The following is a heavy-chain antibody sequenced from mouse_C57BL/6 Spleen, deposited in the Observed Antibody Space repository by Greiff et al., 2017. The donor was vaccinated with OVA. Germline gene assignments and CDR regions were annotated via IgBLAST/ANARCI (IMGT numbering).Heavy chain of an antibody. Sequence: EVKVVESGGGLVQPGGSLKLSCAASGFTFSDYYMYWVRQTPEKRLEWVAYISNGGGSTYYPDTVKGRFTLSRDNAKNTLYLQMSRLKSEDTAVYYCARRDNYGAMDYWGKGTSVTVSS. CDR1: GFTFSDYY. CDR3: ARRDNYGAMDY. D-gene: IGHD1-1*01. J-gene: IGHJ4*01. V-gene: IGHV5-12*01. CDR2: ISNGGGST.